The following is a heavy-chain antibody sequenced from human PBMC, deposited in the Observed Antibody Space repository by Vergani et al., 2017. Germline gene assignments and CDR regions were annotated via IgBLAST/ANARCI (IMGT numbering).Heavy chain of an antibody. CDR1: GYTFTNYW. CDR2: IFPGDADT. J-gene: IGHJ4*02. CDR3: AKTLTRIRGNYFDY. V-gene: IGHV5-51*01. Sequence: EVRLVQSGPEVKKPGESVKISCETSGYTFTNYWVAWVRQRPGKGLEWMGLIFPGDADTRYSPSFEGQVTISADTSTSTAYVQWPSLKASDTAVYFCAKTLTRIRGNYFDYWGQGTLVTVSS.